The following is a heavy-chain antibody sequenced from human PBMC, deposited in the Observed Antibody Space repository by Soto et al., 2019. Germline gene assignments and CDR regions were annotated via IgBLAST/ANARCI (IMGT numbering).Heavy chain of an antibody. Sequence: GESLKISCKGSGYSFTSYWIGWVRQMPGKGLEWMGIIYPGDSDTRYSPSFRGQVTISADKSISTAYLQWSSLKASDTAMYYCARESRPRLLSIEARPRYYGMAVWGQGTTVTVSS. CDR2: IYPGDSDT. CDR1: GYSFTSYW. CDR3: ARESRPRLLSIEARPRYYGMAV. J-gene: IGHJ6*02. D-gene: IGHD6-6*01. V-gene: IGHV5-51*01.